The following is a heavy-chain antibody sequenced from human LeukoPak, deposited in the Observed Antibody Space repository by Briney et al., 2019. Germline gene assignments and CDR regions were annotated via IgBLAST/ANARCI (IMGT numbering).Heavy chain of an antibody. J-gene: IGHJ3*02. D-gene: IGHD4-17*01. CDR1: GYSIFTYW. Sequence: GESLKISCTGSGYSIFTYWVSWVRQMSGKGLEWVGIIYPDDSDTRYSPSFQGQVTISADKSISTAYLQWSSLKASDTAMYYCARGRDYADPRRRSNIWGQGTVVTVSS. CDR3: ARGRDYADPRRRSNI. V-gene: IGHV5-51*01. CDR2: IYPDDSDT.